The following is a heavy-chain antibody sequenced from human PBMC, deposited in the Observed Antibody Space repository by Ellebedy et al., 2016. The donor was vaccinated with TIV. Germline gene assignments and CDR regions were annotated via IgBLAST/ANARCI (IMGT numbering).Heavy chain of an antibody. CDR3: ARDKYGYGNFDF. D-gene: IGHD5-18*01. V-gene: IGHV3-30*03. J-gene: IGHJ4*02. CDR1: GFTFRSYG. CDR2: LSSDGAEE. Sequence: GGSLRLFCSASGFTFRSYGLHWVRQAPGKGLEWVALLSSDGAEEFYGDSVRGRFTISRDNSKNTLYLQMTSLRPEDTAFYYCARDKYGYGNFDFWGQGTLVTVSS.